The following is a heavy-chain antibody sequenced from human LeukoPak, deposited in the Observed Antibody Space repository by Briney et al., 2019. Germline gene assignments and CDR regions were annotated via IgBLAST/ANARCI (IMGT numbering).Heavy chain of an antibody. J-gene: IGHJ4*02. CDR2: IYSGGST. V-gene: IGHV3-66*01. Sequence: GGSLRLSCAASGFTVSSNYMSWVRQAPGKGLEWVSIIYSGGSTNYADSVKGRFTISRDNAKNTLYLQMNSLRAEDTAVYYCARSYGTIVFDYWGQGTLVTVSS. D-gene: IGHD1-14*01. CDR3: ARSYGTIVFDY. CDR1: GFTVSSNY.